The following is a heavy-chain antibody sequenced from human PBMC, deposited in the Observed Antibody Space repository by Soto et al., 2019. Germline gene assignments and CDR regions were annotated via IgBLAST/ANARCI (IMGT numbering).Heavy chain of an antibody. CDR2: IIPALDIE. J-gene: IGHJ4*02. V-gene: IGHV1-69*02. CDR3: AAVAGTSAFVGYFEY. D-gene: IGHD6-19*01. CDR1: GGTLSTYT. Sequence: QGLLVQSGAEVKKPGSSVKVSCKAPGGTLSTYTLTWLRQAPGQGPEWMGRIIPALDIEEYAQQCQGRVTIPADTSTSTAYMELHSLRSDDTAVYYCAAVAGTSAFVGYFEYWGQGTLVTVAS.